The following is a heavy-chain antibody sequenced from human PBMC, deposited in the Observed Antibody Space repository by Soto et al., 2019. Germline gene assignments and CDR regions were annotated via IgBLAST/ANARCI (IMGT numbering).Heavy chain of an antibody. CDR2: IDPSDSQT. Sequence: GESLKISCKGSGYSFAGYWITWVRQKPGKGLEWMGRIDPSDSQTYYSPSFRGHVTISVTKSITTAYLQWSSLKASDTAMYYCARHPSLPASSGNDYWGQGTLVTVSS. V-gene: IGHV5-10-1*01. CDR1: GYSFAGYW. CDR3: ARHPSLPASSGNDY. J-gene: IGHJ4*02. D-gene: IGHD3-22*01.